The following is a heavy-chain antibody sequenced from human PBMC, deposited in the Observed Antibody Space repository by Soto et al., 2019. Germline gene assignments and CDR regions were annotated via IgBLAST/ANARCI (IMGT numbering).Heavy chain of an antibody. J-gene: IGHJ4*02. CDR1: GGSISSSAYY. CDR3: AREYTYGSNFFDC. CDR2: ISHSGST. V-gene: IGHV4-31*03. D-gene: IGHD5-18*01. Sequence: QVQLQESGPGLVKPSQTLSLTCTVSGGSISSSAYYWSWIRQHPGKGLAWIGYISHSGSTYYNPSLKSRVIISVDTSKYQFSLSLTSVTAADTAVYYCAREYTYGSNFFDCWGQGALVTVSS.